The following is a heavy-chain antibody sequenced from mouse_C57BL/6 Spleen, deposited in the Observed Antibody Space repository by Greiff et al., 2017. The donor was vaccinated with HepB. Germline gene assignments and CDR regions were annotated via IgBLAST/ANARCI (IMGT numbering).Heavy chain of an antibody. D-gene: IGHD1-1*01. J-gene: IGHJ2*01. CDR2: INPNYGTT. V-gene: IGHV1-39*01. CDR1: GYSFTDYN. CDR3: ARWDYGSREENYFDY. Sequence: VQPKESGPELVKPGASVKISCKASGYSFTDYNMNWVKQSNGKSLEWIGVINPNYGTTSYNQKFKGKATLTVDQSSSTAYMQLNSLTSEDSAVYYCARWDYGSREENYFDYWGQGTTLTVSS.